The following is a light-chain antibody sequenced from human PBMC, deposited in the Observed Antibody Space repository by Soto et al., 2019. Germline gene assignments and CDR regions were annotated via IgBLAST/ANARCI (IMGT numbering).Light chain of an antibody. Sequence: IQRTQAPSTLSAYVGDRVTIICRASQSISSWLAWYQQKPGKAPKLLIYDASSLESGVPSRFSGSGSGTEFTLTISSLQPDDFATYYCQQYNSYSRTFGQGTKVDIK. V-gene: IGKV1-5*02. CDR3: QQYNSYSRT. CDR1: QSISSW. J-gene: IGKJ1*01. CDR2: DAS.